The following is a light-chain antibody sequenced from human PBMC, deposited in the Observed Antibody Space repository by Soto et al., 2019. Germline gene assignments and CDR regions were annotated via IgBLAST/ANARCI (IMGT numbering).Light chain of an antibody. CDR3: QQSYSIPHT. J-gene: IGKJ1*01. Sequence: DIQMTQSPSSLSASVGDIVTITFRASQSIIGYLNWYQQKPGKAPNLLIYAASSLQSGVPSRFSGGGSGADFTLTVSSLQPEDFATYYCQQSYSIPHTFGQGTKVDIK. CDR1: QSIIGY. CDR2: AAS. V-gene: IGKV1-39*01.